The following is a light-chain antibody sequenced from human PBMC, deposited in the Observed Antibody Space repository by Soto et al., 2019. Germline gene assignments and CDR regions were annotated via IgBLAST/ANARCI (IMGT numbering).Light chain of an antibody. CDR1: SSNIGRNA. V-gene: IGLV1-36*01. CDR3: AAWDDSLNGVI. J-gene: IGLJ2*01. CDR2: YDD. Sequence: QSVLTQPPSVSEAPRQRVTISCSGSSSNIGRNAVNWYQQLPGKAPKLLIYYDDLLPSGVSDRFSGSKSGTSASLAISGLQSEDEADYYCAAWDDSLNGVIFGGGTKLT.